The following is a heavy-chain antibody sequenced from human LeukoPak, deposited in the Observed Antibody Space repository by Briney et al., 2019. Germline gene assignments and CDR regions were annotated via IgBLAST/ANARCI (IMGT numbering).Heavy chain of an antibody. CDR2: IIPIFGTA. V-gene: IGHV1-69*13. Sequence: SVKVSCKAPGGTFSSYAISRVRQAPGQGLEWMGGIIPIFGTANYAQKFQGRVTITADESTSTAYMELSSLRSEDTAVYYCASPRTDGSGSYSFFHPIDYWGQGTLVTVSS. CDR1: GGTFSSYA. J-gene: IGHJ4*02. CDR3: ASPRTDGSGSYSFFHPIDY. D-gene: IGHD3-10*01.